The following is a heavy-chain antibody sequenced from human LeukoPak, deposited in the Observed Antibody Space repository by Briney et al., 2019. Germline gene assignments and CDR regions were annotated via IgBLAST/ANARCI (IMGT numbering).Heavy chain of an antibody. CDR3: ARGETYYDILTGYSPVNWFDP. CDR1: GGSISSYY. D-gene: IGHD3-9*01. Sequence: SETLSLTCTVSGGSISSYYWSWIRQPPGKGLEWIGYIYYSGSTNYNPSLKSRVTISVDTSKNQFSLKLSSVTAADTAVYYCARGETYYDILTGYSPVNWFDPWGQGTPVTVSS. CDR2: IYYSGST. V-gene: IGHV4-59*01. J-gene: IGHJ5*02.